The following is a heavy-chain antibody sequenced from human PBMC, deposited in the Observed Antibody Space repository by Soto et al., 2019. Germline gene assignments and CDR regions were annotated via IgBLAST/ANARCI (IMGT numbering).Heavy chain of an antibody. CDR3: AAVHAHNIPTGPYGMDV. V-gene: IGHV1-58*01. Sequence: QMQLVQSGPEVKKPGTSVKVSCKASGFTFISSAVQWVRQARGQRLEWIGWIVVGSGNTNYAQKFQERVTITRDMSTSTAYMELSSLRSEDTAVYYCAAVHAHNIPTGPYGMDVWGQGTTVTVSS. J-gene: IGHJ6*02. CDR1: GFTFISSA. CDR2: IVVGSGNT. D-gene: IGHD2-2*02.